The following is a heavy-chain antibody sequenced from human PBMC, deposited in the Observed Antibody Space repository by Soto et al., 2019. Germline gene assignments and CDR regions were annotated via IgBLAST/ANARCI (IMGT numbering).Heavy chain of an antibody. CDR1: GFTFTYHG. J-gene: IGHJ4*02. Sequence: GGSLRLSCSASGFTFTYHGMHWVRQAPGKGLEWVALISFDGDNKYYADSVKGRFTISRDGSRNTVYLQMNGLTTEDTAVYYCAKDRLNGYNLFYFDYWGQGTLVTVSS. D-gene: IGHD5-12*01. V-gene: IGHV3-30*18. CDR3: AKDRLNGYNLFYFDY. CDR2: ISFDGDNK.